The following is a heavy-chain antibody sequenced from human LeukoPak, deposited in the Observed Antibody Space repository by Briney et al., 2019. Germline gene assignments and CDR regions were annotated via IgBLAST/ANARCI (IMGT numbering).Heavy chain of an antibody. Sequence: SQTLSLTCTVSGGSISSGDYYWSWIRQPPGKGLEWIAYMYYSGSTYYNPSLKSRVTMSADTSKNQLSLKLSSVTAADTAAYYCARPYYYDSRINPWGQGILVTVSS. J-gene: IGHJ5*02. D-gene: IGHD3-22*01. CDR1: GGSISSGDYY. CDR3: ARPYYYDSRINP. CDR2: MYYSGST. V-gene: IGHV4-30-4*01.